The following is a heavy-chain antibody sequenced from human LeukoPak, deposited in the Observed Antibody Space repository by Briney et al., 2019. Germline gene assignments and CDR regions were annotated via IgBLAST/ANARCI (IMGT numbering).Heavy chain of an antibody. Sequence: PSETLSLTCTVSGASIRSGDYYWSWIRQPPGKGLEWIGYIYDSGSTYYNPSLKSRITISVDTSENRFSLKLSSVTATDTAVYYCARGCSGGSCYGAFDIWGQGTMVTVSS. CDR1: GASIRSGDYY. J-gene: IGHJ3*02. V-gene: IGHV4-30-4*01. D-gene: IGHD2-15*01. CDR2: IYDSGST. CDR3: ARGCSGGSCYGAFDI.